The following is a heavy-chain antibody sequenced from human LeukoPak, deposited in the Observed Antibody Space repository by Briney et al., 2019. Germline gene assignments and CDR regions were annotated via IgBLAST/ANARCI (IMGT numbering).Heavy chain of an antibody. CDR2: IGTSDPGT. V-gene: IGHV3-23*01. D-gene: IGHD5-18*01. J-gene: IGHJ6*02. CDR1: GFSLSGYA. Sequence: PGGSLRLSCVASGFSLSGYAMSWVRQAPGKGLEWVSHIGTSDPGTFYADSVKGRFTISRDNSENMLYLQMNSLRDEDTAVYYCGRKDLKTPMVLLDVWGQGTTVIVSS. CDR3: GRKDLKTPMVLLDV.